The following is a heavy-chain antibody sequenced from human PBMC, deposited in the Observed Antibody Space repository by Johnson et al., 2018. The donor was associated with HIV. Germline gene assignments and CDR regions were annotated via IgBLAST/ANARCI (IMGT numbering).Heavy chain of an antibody. V-gene: IGHV3-66*01. CDR1: GFTVSSNY. CDR3: AATYYNFWSGYSGALDI. CDR2: IQIGRST. Sequence: VQLVESEGGLVQPGGSLRLSCTASGFTVSSNYMSWVRQAPRTGLQWGAIIQIGRSTNYADSVKGRFTISRDNAKNTLYLQMSSLRAEDTAVYYCAATYYNFWSGYSGALDIWGQGTMVTVSS. J-gene: IGHJ3*02. D-gene: IGHD3-3*01.